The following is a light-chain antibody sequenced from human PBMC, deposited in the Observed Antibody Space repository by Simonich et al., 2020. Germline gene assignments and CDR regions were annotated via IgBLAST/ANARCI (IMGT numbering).Light chain of an antibody. CDR3: MQALQTPWT. CDR2: KVS. V-gene: IGKV2-30*02. J-gene: IGKJ1*01. CDR1: QSLVHSDGNTY. Sequence: DVVMTQSPLSLPVTLGQPASISCRSSQSLVHSDGNTYLNWFQQRPGQSPRRLIYKVSNRDSGVPDRFSGSWSSTDFTLKISRVEAEDVGVYYCMQALQTPWTFGQGTKVEIK.